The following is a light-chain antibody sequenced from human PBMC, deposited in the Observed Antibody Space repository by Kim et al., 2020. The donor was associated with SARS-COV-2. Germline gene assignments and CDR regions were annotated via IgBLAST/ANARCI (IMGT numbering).Light chain of an antibody. V-gene: IGKV3-11*01. Sequence: SLSPGDRVTLSYRASVSVGTCVAWYQQSPGQAPRVIRYDALTRAAGVPARFSGSGSGTDFTLTITGLEPEDSAVYFCQQRTNWPFTFGGGTKLEI. CDR3: QQRTNWPFT. CDR2: DAL. CDR1: VSVGTC. J-gene: IGKJ4*01.